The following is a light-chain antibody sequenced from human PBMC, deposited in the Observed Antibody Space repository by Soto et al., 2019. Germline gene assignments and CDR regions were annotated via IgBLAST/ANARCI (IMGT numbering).Light chain of an antibody. J-gene: IGKJ3*01. CDR2: AAS. Sequence: DIQMTQSPSSLSASVGDRVTITCRASQSISSYLNWYQQKPGKAPKLLIYAASSLQSGVPSRFSGSGSGTDFTLTISSLQPEDFATYYCQQSYSTRWLTFGPGTKVDIK. V-gene: IGKV1-39*01. CDR3: QQSYSTRWLT. CDR1: QSISSY.